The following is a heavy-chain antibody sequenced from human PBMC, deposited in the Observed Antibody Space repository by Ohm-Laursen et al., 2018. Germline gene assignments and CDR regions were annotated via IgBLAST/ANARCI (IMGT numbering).Heavy chain of an antibody. D-gene: IGHD6-13*01. CDR3: AASSSWYDY. CDR1: GYTFTTYY. J-gene: IGHJ4*02. V-gene: IGHV1-46*01. Sequence: SVKVSCKASGYTFTTYYMHWVRQAPGQGPEWMGIINPNDGGTTYSQKLQGRVTLTRDTSTGTFYMELSRLRSDDTAVYYCAASSSWYDYWGQGTLVTVSS. CDR2: INPNDGGT.